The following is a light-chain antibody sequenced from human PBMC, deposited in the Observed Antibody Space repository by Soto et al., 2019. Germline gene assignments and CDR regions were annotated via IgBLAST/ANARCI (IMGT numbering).Light chain of an antibody. V-gene: IGKV1D-12*01. J-gene: IGKJ4*01. CDR1: HDINRW. CDR3: QQANSLPLT. Sequence: DLQMTQSPSSVSASVGDRVTITCRASHDINRWLAWYQQKPGGAPRLLIYSASSLPDGVPSRFGGSGSGTEFTLTISSLQPEDFATYYCQQANSLPLTFGGGTKVEIK. CDR2: SAS.